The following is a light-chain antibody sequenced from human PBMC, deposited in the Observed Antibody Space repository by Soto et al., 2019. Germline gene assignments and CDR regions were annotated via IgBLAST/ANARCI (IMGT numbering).Light chain of an antibody. CDR2: GAS. CDR1: QVIGSRY. V-gene: IGKV3-20*01. Sequence: EIVMTQSPGTLSLCPGERATISCRASQVIGSRYSAWYHQKSGQAPRLLIYGASSRATGSGSGTEFTLTISSLQPDDFATYYCQHYNSYSEAFGEGTKVDI. CDR3: QHYNSYSEA. J-gene: IGKJ1*01.